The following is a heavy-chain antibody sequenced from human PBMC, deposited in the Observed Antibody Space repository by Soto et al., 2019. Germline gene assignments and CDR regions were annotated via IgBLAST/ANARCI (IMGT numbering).Heavy chain of an antibody. J-gene: IGHJ5*02. CDR1: GGSISSSSYY. CDR2: IYYSGST. D-gene: IGHD4-4*01. Sequence: PSETLSLTCTVSGGSISSSSYYWGWIHQPPGKGLEWIGSIYYSGSTYYNPSLKSRVTISVDTSKNQFSLKLSSVTAADTAVYYCARSSTVTRLKYNWFDPWGQGTLVTVSS. V-gene: IGHV4-39*01. CDR3: ARSSTVTRLKYNWFDP.